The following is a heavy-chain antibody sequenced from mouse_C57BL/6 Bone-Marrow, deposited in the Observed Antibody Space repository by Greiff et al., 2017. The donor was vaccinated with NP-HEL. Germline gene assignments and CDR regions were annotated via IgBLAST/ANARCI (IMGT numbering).Heavy chain of an antibody. CDR2: INPSSGYT. D-gene: IGHD1-1*01. CDR3: ASPYYYGSSYRYFDV. CDR1: GYTFTSYT. Sequence: QVHAKQSGAELARPGASVKMSCKASGYTFTSYTMHWVKQRPGQGLEWIGYINPSSGYTKYNQKFKDKATLTADKSSSTAYMQLSSLTSEDSAVYYCASPYYYGSSYRYFDVWGTGTTVTVSS. J-gene: IGHJ1*03. V-gene: IGHV1-4*01.